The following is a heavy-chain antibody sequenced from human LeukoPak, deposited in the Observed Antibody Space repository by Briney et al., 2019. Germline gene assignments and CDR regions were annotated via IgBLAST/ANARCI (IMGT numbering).Heavy chain of an antibody. CDR1: GFTFSSFW. J-gene: IGHJ4*02. D-gene: IGHD3-9*01. CDR2: IKQDGSEK. V-gene: IGHV3-7*01. CDR3: ARDVGDILTGYSYYFDY. Sequence: GGSLRLSCAASGFTFSSFWMRWVRQAPGKGLELVANIKQDGSEKYYVDSVQGRFTISRDNSKNTLYLQMNSLRAEDTAVYYCARDVGDILTGYSYYFDYWGQGTLVTVSS.